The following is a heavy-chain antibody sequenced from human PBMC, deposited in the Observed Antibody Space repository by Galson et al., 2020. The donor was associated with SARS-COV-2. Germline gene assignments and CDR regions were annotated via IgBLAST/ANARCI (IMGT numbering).Heavy chain of an antibody. D-gene: IGHD3-16*01. Sequence: GESLKISCAASGFTFSSYGMHWVRQAPGKGLEWVAAISYDGSNKYYADSVKGRFTISRDNSKNTLYLQMNSLRAEDTAVYYCAKGHYVWGIPPYYYYYGMDVWGQGTTVTVSS. CDR3: AKGHYVWGIPPYYYYYGMDV. V-gene: IGHV3-30*18. J-gene: IGHJ6*02. CDR1: GFTFSSYG. CDR2: ISYDGSNK.